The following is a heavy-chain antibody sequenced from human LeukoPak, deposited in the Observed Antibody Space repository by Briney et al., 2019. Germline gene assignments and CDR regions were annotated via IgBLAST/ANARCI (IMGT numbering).Heavy chain of an antibody. CDR2: INWNGGST. Sequence: GGSLRLSCAASGFTLDDYGMSWVRQAPGKGLEWVSGINWNGGSTGYADSVKGRFTISRDNAKNSLYLQMNSLRAEDTTLYYCARGGDGYNYFDYWGQGTLVTVSS. CDR1: GFTLDDYG. CDR3: ARGGDGYNYFDY. J-gene: IGHJ4*02. V-gene: IGHV3-20*04. D-gene: IGHD5-24*01.